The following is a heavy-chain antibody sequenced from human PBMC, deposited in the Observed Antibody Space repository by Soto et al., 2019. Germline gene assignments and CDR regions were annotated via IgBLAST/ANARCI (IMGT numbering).Heavy chain of an antibody. CDR2: IIPIFGTA. D-gene: IGHD1-26*01. CDR3: ARDSLNRELLRWVEAARFDY. CDR1: GGTFSSYA. Sequence: QVQLVQSGAEVKKPGSSVKVSCKASGGTFSSYAISWVRQAPGQGLEWMGGIIPIFGTANYAKKFQGRVTITADKSTTTAYMELRSLRSEDTAVYYCARDSLNRELLRWVEAARFDYCGQGTLVTGSS. J-gene: IGHJ4*02. V-gene: IGHV1-69*06.